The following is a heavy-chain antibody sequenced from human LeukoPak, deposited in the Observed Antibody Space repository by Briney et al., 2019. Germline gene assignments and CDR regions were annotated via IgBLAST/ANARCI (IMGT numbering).Heavy chain of an antibody. J-gene: IGHJ3*02. V-gene: IGHV1-2*03. D-gene: IGHD2/OR15-2a*01. CDR3: AAIVANAFDI. CDR1: GYTFTGYY. CDR2: INPNSGGT. Sequence: LGASVKVSCKASGYTFTGYYMHWVRQAPGQGLEWMGWINPNSGGTNYAQKFQGRVTMTRDTSISTAYMELSSLRSEDTAVYYCAAIVANAFDIWGQGTMVTVSS.